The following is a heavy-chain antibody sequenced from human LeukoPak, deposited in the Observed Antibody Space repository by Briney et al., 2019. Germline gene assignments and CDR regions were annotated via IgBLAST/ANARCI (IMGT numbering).Heavy chain of an antibody. D-gene: IGHD6-13*01. V-gene: IGHV3-33*01. J-gene: IGHJ4*02. CDR3: ARDLFSSSWYELDDY. CDR2: IWYDGSNK. CDR1: GFTFSSYG. Sequence: GGSLRLSCAASGFTFSSYGMPWVRQAPGKGLEWVAVIWYDGSNKYYADSVKGRFTISRDNSKNTLYLQMNSLRAEDTAVYYCARDLFSSSWYELDDYWGQGTLVTVSS.